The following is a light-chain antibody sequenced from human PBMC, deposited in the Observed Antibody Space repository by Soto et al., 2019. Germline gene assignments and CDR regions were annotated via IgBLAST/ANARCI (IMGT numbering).Light chain of an antibody. V-gene: IGKV3-20*01. J-gene: IGKJ4*01. CDR2: GAS. Sequence: TQSPSTLSGSVGDRVTITCRASQSVSSSYLAWYQQKPGQAPRLLIYGASSRATGIPDRFSGRGSGADFTLTISRLEPEDFAVYYCQQYGDSITFGGGTKV. CDR1: QSVSSSY. CDR3: QQYGDSIT.